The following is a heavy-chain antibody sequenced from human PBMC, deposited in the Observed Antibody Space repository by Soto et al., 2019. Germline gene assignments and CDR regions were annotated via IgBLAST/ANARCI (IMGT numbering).Heavy chain of an antibody. CDR2: ISAYNGNT. D-gene: IGHD3-10*01. Sequence: ASVKVSCQASGYTLTSYGISWVRQAPGQGLEWMGWISAYNGNTNYAQKLQGRVTMTTDTSTSTAYMELRSLGSDDTAVYYCAIYYGSSWFDPWGQGTLVTVSS. CDR1: GYTLTSYG. CDR3: AIYYGSSWFDP. J-gene: IGHJ5*02. V-gene: IGHV1-18*01.